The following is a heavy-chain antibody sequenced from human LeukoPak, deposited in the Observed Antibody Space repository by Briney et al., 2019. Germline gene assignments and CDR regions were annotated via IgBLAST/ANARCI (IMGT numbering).Heavy chain of an antibody. CDR3: ARVDSSGFYVWYYFDY. D-gene: IGHD3-22*01. CDR2: IYSGGST. J-gene: IGHJ4*02. Sequence: GGSLRLSCAASGFTFSSYSMNWVRQAPGKGLEWVSVIYSGGSTDYADSVKGRFTISRDNSKNTLYLQMNSLRAEDTAVYYCARVDSSGFYVWYYFDYWGQGTLVTVSS. V-gene: IGHV3-66*01. CDR1: GFTFSSYS.